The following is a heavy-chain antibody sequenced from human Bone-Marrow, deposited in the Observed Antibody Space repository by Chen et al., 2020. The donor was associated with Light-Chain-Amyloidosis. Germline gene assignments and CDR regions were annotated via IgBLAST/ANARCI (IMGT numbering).Heavy chain of an antibody. J-gene: IGHJ4*02. CDR1: GSNFPTYW. D-gene: IGHD5-12*01. Sequence: EVQLEQSGPEVKKPGESLTIFWKGSGSNFPTYWVGWVRQMPGKGLEWMGVIYPADSYARYSPSFEGQVTISADKSITTAYLQWRSLKASDTAMYYCARRRDGYNFDYWGQGTLVTVSS. V-gene: IGHV5-51*01. CDR3: ARRRDGYNFDY. CDR2: IYPADSYA.